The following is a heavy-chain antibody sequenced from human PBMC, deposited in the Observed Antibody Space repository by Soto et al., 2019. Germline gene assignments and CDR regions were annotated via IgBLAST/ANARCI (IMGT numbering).Heavy chain of an antibody. Sequence: SLRRSGAASGFTFSSYAMSWVRQAPGNGLEWVSAISGSAGSTYYADSVKVRFTISRDNSNNTRYLQLNSLRAEDTAVYYFPLMAGITIFGVAPDGYYYGMDVWGQRTTVTVSS. V-gene: IGHV3-23*01. CDR1: GFTFSSYA. CDR3: PLMAGITIFGVAPDGYYYGMDV. CDR2: ISGSAGST. D-gene: IGHD3-3*01. J-gene: IGHJ6*02.